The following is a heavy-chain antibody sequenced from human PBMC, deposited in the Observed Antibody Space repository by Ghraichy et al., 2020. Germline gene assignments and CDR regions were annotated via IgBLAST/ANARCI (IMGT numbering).Heavy chain of an antibody. CDR3: ARGASSGWYNY. CDR1: GGSISSYY. J-gene: IGHJ4*02. D-gene: IGHD6-19*01. V-gene: IGHV4-59*01. CDR2: IYYSGST. Sequence: SETLSLTCTVSGGSISSYYWSWIRQPPGKGLEWIGYIYYSGSTNYNPSLKSRVIISVDTSKNQFSLKLTSVTAADTAVYYCARGASSGWYNYWGQGTLVTVSS.